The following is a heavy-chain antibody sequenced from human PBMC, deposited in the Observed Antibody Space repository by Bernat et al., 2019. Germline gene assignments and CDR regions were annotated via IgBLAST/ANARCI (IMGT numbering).Heavy chain of an antibody. CDR2: ISGSGGST. J-gene: IGHJ4*02. V-gene: IGHV3-23*01. D-gene: IGHD4-17*01. CDR3: ARDGVPTLGRDTVTTWGYFDY. CDR1: GFTFSSYA. Sequence: EVQLLESGGGLVQPGGSLRLSCAASGFTFSSYAMSWVRQAPGKGLEWVSAISGSGGSTYYADSVKGRFTISRDNSKNTLYLQMNSLRAEDTAVYYCARDGVPTLGRDTVTTWGYFDYWGQGTLVTVSS.